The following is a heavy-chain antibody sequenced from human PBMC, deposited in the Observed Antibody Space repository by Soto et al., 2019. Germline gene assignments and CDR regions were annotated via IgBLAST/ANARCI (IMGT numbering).Heavy chain of an antibody. J-gene: IGHJ6*02. CDR3: ARAIDYSNYSVRGPDYYYGMDV. V-gene: IGHV4-31*03. CDR2: IYYSGST. D-gene: IGHD4-4*01. Sequence: SETLSLTCTVSGGSISSGGYYWSWIRQHPGKGLEGIGYIYYSGSTYYNPSLKSRVTISVDTSKNQFSLKLSSVTAADTAVYYCARAIDYSNYSVRGPDYYYGMDVWGQGTTVTVSS. CDR1: GGSISSGGYY.